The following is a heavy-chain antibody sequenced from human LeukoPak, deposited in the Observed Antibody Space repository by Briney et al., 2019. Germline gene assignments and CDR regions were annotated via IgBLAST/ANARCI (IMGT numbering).Heavy chain of an antibody. Sequence: PGGSLRLSCTASGFTLSSYDMSWVRQAPGKGLEWVSTISGNGDTTFYPDSVKGRFTLSRDNSKNTHYLQMNSLRLEDTALYYCAKGGHFSFFDVWGRGTLVTVSS. J-gene: IGHJ2*01. CDR3: AKGGHFSFFDV. CDR2: ISGNGDTT. V-gene: IGHV3-23*01. CDR1: GFTLSSYD.